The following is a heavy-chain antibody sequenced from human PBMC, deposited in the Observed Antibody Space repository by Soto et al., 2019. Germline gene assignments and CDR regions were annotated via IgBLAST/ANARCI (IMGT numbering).Heavy chain of an antibody. J-gene: IGHJ4*02. CDR1: GGSISSSSYY. CDR3: ALTMIAVEGGYYFDY. CDR2: IYYSGST. V-gene: IGHV4-39*01. Sequence: KTSETLSLTCTVSGGSISSSSYYWGWIRQPPGKGLEWIGSIYYSGSTYYNPSLKSRVTISVDTSKNQFSLKLSSVTAADTAVYYCALTMIAVEGGYYFDYWGQGTLVTVSS. D-gene: IGHD3-22*01.